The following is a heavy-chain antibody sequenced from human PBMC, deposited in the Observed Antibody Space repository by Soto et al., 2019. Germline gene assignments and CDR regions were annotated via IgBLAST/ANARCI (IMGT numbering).Heavy chain of an antibody. CDR2: MFYSGLT. CDR3: APLSVSLSGPYGIHV. CDR1: GYSVTSSDYY. D-gene: IGHD2-15*01. J-gene: IGHJ6*02. V-gene: IGHV4-39*01. Sequence: SEALSLTCRDSGYSVTSSDYYWAWIRQPPGKGLEWIGSMFYSGLTYYNPSLKSRVTLSVDTSKNQFSVRLNSVTAADTAVYYCAPLSVSLSGPYGIHVWGRGTTVTVSS.